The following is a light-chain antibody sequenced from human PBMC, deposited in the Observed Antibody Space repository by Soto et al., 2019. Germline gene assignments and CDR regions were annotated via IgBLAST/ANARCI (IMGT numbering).Light chain of an antibody. J-gene: IGKJ1*01. CDR1: QSVSSN. CDR2: SAS. Sequence: EIVVTQSPATLSVSPGERATLSCRASQSVSSNLAWYQQKPGQAPRLLIYSASTRATGILARFSGSGSGTEFTLTISSLQSEDFAVYYCQQYYHWPRTFGQGTTVEIK. V-gene: IGKV3-15*01. CDR3: QQYYHWPRT.